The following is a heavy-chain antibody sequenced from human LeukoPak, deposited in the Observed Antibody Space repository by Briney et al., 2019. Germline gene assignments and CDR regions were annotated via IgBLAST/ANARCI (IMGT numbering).Heavy chain of an antibody. Sequence: GGSLRLSCAASGFTFSSYAMNWVRQAPGKGLERVSAISGSGGSTYYADSVKGRFTISRDNSKNTLYLQMNSLRAEDTAVYYCAKSSGFPGGWFDPWGQGTLVTVSS. V-gene: IGHV3-23*01. J-gene: IGHJ5*02. CDR2: ISGSGGST. D-gene: IGHD3-16*01. CDR3: AKSSGFPGGWFDP. CDR1: GFTFSSYA.